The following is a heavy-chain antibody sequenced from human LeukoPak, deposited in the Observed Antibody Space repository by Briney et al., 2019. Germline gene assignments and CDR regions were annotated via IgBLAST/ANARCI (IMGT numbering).Heavy chain of an antibody. Sequence: SETLSLTCTVSGGSISNYYWSWIRQPPGKGLEWIGYIYYSGSTNYNPSLKSRVTISVDTSKNQFSLKLSSVTAADTAVYYCARARGLGITMVRGVFYFDYWGQGTLVTVSS. CDR2: IYYSGST. D-gene: IGHD3-10*01. CDR1: GGSISNYY. CDR3: ARARGLGITMVRGVFYFDY. V-gene: IGHV4-59*01. J-gene: IGHJ4*02.